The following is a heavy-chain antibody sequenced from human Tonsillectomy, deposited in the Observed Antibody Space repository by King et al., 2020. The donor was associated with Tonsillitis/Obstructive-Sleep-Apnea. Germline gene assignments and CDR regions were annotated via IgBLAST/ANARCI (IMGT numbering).Heavy chain of an antibody. D-gene: IGHD1-7*01. V-gene: IGHV4-34*01. CDR1: GESFSGYY. J-gene: IGHJ4*02. CDR2: INHNGNT. Sequence: VQLQQWGAGLLKPSETLSLTCAVYGESFSGYYWSWIRQPPGKGLEWIGEINHNGNTDYNPSLKSRVTISVDTSKNHFSLTLTSVSATDTAVYYCARGRRTYLDYWGQGTLFTVSS. CDR3: ARGRRTYLDY.